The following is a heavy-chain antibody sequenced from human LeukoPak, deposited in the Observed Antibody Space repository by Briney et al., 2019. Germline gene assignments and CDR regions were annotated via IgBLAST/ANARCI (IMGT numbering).Heavy chain of an antibody. J-gene: IGHJ4*02. CDR2: ISYDGSNK. CDR1: GFTFSSYA. Sequence: GGSLRLSCAASGFTFSSYAMHRVRQAPGKGPEWVAVISYDGSNKYYADSVKGRFTISRDNSKNTLYLQMNSLRAEDTAVYYCAREKYSNYVEALGYWGQGTLVTVSS. V-gene: IGHV3-30*04. D-gene: IGHD4-11*01. CDR3: AREKYSNYVEALGY.